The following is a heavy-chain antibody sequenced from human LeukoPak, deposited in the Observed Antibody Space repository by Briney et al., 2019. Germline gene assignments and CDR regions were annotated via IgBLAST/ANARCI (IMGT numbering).Heavy chain of an antibody. J-gene: IGHJ4*02. CDR2: IKSKTDGGTS. CDR1: GFTISNAW. Sequence: PGGSLRLSCAASGFTISNAWMSWVRQAPGKGLECLGRIKSKTDGGTSDYAAPVKGRFTISRDDSKNTLYLQMNSLKTEDTAVYYCTTEGIAAAGGNYWGQGTLVTVSS. V-gene: IGHV3-15*01. CDR3: TTEGIAAAGGNY. D-gene: IGHD6-13*01.